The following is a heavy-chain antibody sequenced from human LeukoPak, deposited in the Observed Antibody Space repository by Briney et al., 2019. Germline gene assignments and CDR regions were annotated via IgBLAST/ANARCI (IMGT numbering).Heavy chain of an antibody. J-gene: IGHJ4*02. CDR1: GXTFSTYA. Sequence: GGSLRLSCAASGXTFSTYALSWVRQAPGKGLEWVSAISRSGDSTYYADSVKGRFTISRDSSKNTLYLQMNSLRAEDTALYYCAKTSGGNYWGQGTLVTVSS. D-gene: IGHD2-2*01. CDR3: AKTSGGNY. V-gene: IGHV3-23*01. CDR2: ISRSGDST.